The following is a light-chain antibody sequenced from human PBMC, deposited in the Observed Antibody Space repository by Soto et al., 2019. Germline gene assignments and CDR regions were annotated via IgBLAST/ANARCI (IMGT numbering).Light chain of an antibody. J-gene: IGKJ5*01. CDR2: DAS. CDR1: RGISSA. V-gene: IGKV1D-13*01. CDR3: QQFNNYVIT. Sequence: AIQLTQSPSSLSASVGDRVTITCRASRGISSALAWYQQKPGKAPKLLIYDASSLESGVPSRFSGSGSGTDFTLTISSLQPEDFATYYCQQFNNYVITFGQGTRLEIK.